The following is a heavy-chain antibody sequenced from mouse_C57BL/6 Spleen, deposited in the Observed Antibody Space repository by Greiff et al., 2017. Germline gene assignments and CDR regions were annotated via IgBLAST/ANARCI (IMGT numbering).Heavy chain of an antibody. V-gene: IGHV1-18*01. CDR1: GYTFTDYN. CDR3: ARSGTWFAY. D-gene: IGHD1-1*02. Sequence: DVKLQESGPELVKPGASVKIPCKASGYTFTDYNMDWVKQSRGKRLEWIGDINPNNGGTIYNQKFTGKATLTVDKSSSTAYMELRSLTSEDTAVYYCARSGTWFAYWGQGTLVTVSA. CDR2: INPNNGGT. J-gene: IGHJ3*01.